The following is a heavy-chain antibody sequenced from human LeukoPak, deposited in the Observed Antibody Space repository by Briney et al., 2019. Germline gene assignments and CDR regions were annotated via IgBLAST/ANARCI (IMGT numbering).Heavy chain of an antibody. CDR2: FDPEDGET. J-gene: IGHJ4*02. Sequence: ASVEVSCKVSGYTLTELSMHWVRQAPGKGLEWMGGFDPEDGETIYAQKFQGRVTMTEDTSTDTAHMELSSLRSEDTAVYYCATGRRYYYDSSGYYLARGDYWGQGTLVTVSS. CDR1: GYTLTELS. CDR3: ATGRRYYYDSSGYYLARGDY. D-gene: IGHD3-22*01. V-gene: IGHV1-24*01.